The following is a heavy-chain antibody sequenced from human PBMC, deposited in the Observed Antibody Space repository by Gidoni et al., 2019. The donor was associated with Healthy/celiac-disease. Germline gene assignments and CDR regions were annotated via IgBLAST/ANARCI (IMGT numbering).Heavy chain of an antibody. Sequence: QLQLQESGPGLVTPSATLSLTCTVSGGSLSSSSYYWGWIRQPPGKGLEWIGSIYYSGSTYYNPSLKSRVTISVDTSKNQFSLKLSSVTAADTAVYYCASAYYDFWSGYYTVDNWFDPWGQGTLVTVSS. CDR3: ASAYYDFWSGYYTVDNWFDP. J-gene: IGHJ5*02. CDR2: IYYSGST. V-gene: IGHV4-39*01. CDR1: GGSLSSSSYY. D-gene: IGHD3-3*01.